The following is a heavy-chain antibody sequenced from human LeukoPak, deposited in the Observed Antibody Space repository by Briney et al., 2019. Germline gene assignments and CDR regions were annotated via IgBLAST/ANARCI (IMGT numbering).Heavy chain of an antibody. CDR1: GFTFSSYS. CDR2: ISGSGGST. V-gene: IGHV3-23*01. D-gene: IGHD5-12*01. Sequence: PGGSLRLSCAASGFTFSSYSMNWVRQAPGKGLEWVSAISGSGGSTYYADSVKGRFTISRDNSKNTLYLQMNSLRAEDTAVYYCAKQGSRSGYDYFDYWGQGTLVTVSS. J-gene: IGHJ4*02. CDR3: AKQGSRSGYDYFDY.